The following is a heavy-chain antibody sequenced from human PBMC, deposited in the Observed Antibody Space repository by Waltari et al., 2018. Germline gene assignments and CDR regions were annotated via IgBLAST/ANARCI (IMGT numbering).Heavy chain of an antibody. CDR1: RFTFSSYA. V-gene: IGHV3-30*01. J-gene: IGHJ6*02. Sequence: QVQLVESGGGVVQPGRSLRLSCAASRFTFSSYAMHWVRQAPGKGLEWVAVISYEGTNKYYADSVKGRFTISRDNSKNTLYLQMNSLRAEDTAVYYCARMARKTYSSPVAGRDYYYGMDVWGLGTTVTVSS. CDR2: ISYEGTNK. D-gene: IGHD6-13*01. CDR3: ARMARKTYSSPVAGRDYYYGMDV.